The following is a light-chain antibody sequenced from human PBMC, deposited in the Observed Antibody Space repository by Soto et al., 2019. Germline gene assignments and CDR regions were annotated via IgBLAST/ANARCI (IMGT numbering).Light chain of an antibody. CDR2: TAS. CDR1: QSITIY. J-gene: IGKJ1*01. Sequence: DIQMTQSPSSLSASVGDRVTITCRTRQSITIYVNWYQHKPGKAPNLLIHTASSLQSGVPSRFSGSGSGTDFPLTINSLQPEDFANYYCQQSYSSPWTFGQGTKVEIK. CDR3: QQSYSSPWT. V-gene: IGKV1-39*01.